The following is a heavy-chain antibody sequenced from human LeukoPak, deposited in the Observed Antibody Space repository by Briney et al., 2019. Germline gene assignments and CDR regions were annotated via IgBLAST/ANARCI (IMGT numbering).Heavy chain of an antibody. D-gene: IGHD3-22*01. CDR2: INSDGSST. J-gene: IGHJ4*02. CDR1: GFTFSSYW. Sequence: GGSLRLSCAASGFTFSSYWMHWVRQAPGKGLVWVSRINSDGSSTSYADPVKGRFTISIDNAKNTLYLQMNSLIAEDTAVYYCAREVGYYDSSGLDYWGQGTLVTVSS. CDR3: AREVGYYDSSGLDY. V-gene: IGHV3-74*01.